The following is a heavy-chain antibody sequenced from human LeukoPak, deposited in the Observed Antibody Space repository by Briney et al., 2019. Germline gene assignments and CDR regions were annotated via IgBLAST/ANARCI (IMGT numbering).Heavy chain of an antibody. CDR2: INPSGGST. CDR3: ARHFVECSACHSYWFDP. V-gene: IGHV1-46*01. D-gene: IGHD2-21*02. CDR1: GYTFTSYY. J-gene: IGHJ5*02. Sequence: ASVKVSCKASGYTFTSYYMHWVRQAPGQGLEWMGIINPSGGSTSYAQKFQGRVTMTRDTSTSTVYMELSSLRSEDTAVYYCARHFVECSACHSYWFDPWGQGTPVTVSS.